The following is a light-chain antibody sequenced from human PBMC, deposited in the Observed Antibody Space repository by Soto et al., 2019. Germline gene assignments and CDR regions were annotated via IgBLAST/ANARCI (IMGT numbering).Light chain of an antibody. V-gene: IGKV3-15*01. J-gene: IGKJ2*01. CDR3: QQGHNWPLT. Sequence: EIVMTQSPATLSVSPGESATLSCRASQSISSELAWYQQKPGQPPRLLIYGASTRATGVPARFTGSGSGSDFTLPISGLQSEDFAVYYCQQGHNWPLTLGQGTRLEI. CDR2: GAS. CDR1: QSISSE.